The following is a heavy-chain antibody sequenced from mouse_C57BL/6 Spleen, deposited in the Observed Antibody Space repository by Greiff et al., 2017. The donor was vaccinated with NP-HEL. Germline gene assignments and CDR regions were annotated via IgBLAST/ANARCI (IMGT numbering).Heavy chain of an antibody. Sequence: VKLQESGPGLVQPSQSLSITCTVSGFSLTSYGVHWVRQSPGKGLEWLGVIWSGGSTDYNAAFISRLSISKDNSKSQVFFKMNSLQADDTAIYYCARSHYYGSRGYWYFDVWGTGTTVTVSS. V-gene: IGHV2-2*01. D-gene: IGHD1-1*01. CDR1: GFSLTSYG. CDR2: IWSGGST. J-gene: IGHJ1*03. CDR3: ARSHYYGSRGYWYFDV.